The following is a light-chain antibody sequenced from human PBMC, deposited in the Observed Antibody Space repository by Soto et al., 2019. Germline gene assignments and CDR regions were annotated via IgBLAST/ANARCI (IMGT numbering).Light chain of an antibody. CDR3: QHYDFLVRRT. Sequence: DIQMIQSPSSLSASIGDRVTITCQANHDIDNFLNWYQQKPGKAPKLLIYDAFNLETGVPSRFSGSGSGTDFTFSIISVQHADIATYYCQHYDFLVRRTFGQGTKVEIK. CDR2: DAF. V-gene: IGKV1-33*01. J-gene: IGKJ1*01. CDR1: HDIDNF.